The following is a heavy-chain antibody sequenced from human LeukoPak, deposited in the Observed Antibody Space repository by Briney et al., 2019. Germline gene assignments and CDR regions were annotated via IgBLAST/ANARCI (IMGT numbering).Heavy chain of an antibody. CDR2: ISTSSSYI. Sequence: GGSLRLSCSASGFTFSRYSMKWVRQTPGKGLEWVSFISTSSSYIYYADSVKGRFTISRDNAKNSLYLQMNSLRAEDTALYYCAKDLRAHILTGLAFDYWGQGTLVTVSS. J-gene: IGHJ4*02. V-gene: IGHV3-21*04. D-gene: IGHD3-9*01. CDR1: GFTFSRYS. CDR3: AKDLRAHILTGLAFDY.